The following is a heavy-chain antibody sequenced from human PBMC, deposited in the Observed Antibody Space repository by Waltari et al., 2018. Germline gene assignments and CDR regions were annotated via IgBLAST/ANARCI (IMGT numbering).Heavy chain of an antibody. CDR1: GFTFSHYW. V-gene: IGHV3-7*01. Sequence: EVQLVESGGGLVQPGGSLRLSCVASGFTFSHYWITWVRQAPGRGVEWVASIKGDGSENHYVDTVKGRFTISRDNAENSVNLQMTSLRAEDTAVYYCTRDPLRRYDYWGQGTLVTVSS. D-gene: IGHD3-16*01. CDR3: TRDPLRRYDY. J-gene: IGHJ4*02. CDR2: IKGDGSEN.